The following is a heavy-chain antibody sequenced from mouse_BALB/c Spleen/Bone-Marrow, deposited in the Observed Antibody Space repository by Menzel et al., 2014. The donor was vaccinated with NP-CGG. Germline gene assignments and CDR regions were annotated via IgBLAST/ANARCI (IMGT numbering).Heavy chain of an antibody. CDR3: ARSFYGSAYFDF. CDR1: GYKFTEYA. D-gene: IGHD1-1*01. J-gene: IGHJ2*01. V-gene: IGHV1-67*01. Sequence: VQLQQSGPELVRPGVSVKISRKGSGYKFTEYAMHWVKQSHAKSLEWIGLISTYSGNTHYNQKFKGKATMTVDKSSSTAYMELARLTSEDSAIYYCARSFYGSAYFDFWGQGSTLTVSS. CDR2: ISTYSGNT.